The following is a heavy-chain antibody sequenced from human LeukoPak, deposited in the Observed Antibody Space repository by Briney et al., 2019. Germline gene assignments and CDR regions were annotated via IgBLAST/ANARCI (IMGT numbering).Heavy chain of an antibody. D-gene: IGHD6-13*01. J-gene: IGHJ6*03. CDR1: GFTVSDYS. CDR3: ASQSSSWYLIPSYYMDV. V-gene: IGHV3-23*01. Sequence: GGSLRLSCAASGFTVSDYSMSWVRQAPGKGLEWVSAISGSGSYTDYADSVKGRFTISRDNSKNTLYLQMNSLRAEDTAVYYCASQSSSWYLIPSYYMDVWGQGTTVTISS. CDR2: ISGSGSYT.